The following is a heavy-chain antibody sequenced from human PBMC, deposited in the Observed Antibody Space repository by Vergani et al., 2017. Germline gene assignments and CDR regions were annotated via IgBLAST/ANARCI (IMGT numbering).Heavy chain of an antibody. CDR3: ARESGRGYSSSRYNWFDP. D-gene: IGHD6-13*01. Sequence: QVQLQQSGPGLVKPSQTLSLTCAISGDSVSSNSAAWNWIRQSPSRGLEWLGRTYYRSKWYNDYAVSVKSRITINPDTSKNQFSLQLNSVTPEDTAVYYCARESGRGYSSSRYNWFDPWGQGTLVTVSS. J-gene: IGHJ5*02. CDR1: GDSVSSNSAA. CDR2: TYYRSKWYN. V-gene: IGHV6-1*01.